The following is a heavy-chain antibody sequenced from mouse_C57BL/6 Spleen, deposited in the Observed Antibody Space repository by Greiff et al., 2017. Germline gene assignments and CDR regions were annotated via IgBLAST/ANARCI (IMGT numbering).Heavy chain of an antibody. J-gene: IGHJ1*03. CDR2: IDPSDSET. CDR3: AATVVAHWYFDV. D-gene: IGHD1-1*01. CDR1: GYTFTSYW. Sequence: QVQLQQSGAELVRPGSSVKLSCKASGYTFTSYWMHWVKQRPIQGLEWIGNIDPSDSETHYNQKFKDKATLTVDKSSSTAYMQLSSLTSEDSAVYYCAATVVAHWYFDVWGTGTTVTVSS. V-gene: IGHV1-52*01.